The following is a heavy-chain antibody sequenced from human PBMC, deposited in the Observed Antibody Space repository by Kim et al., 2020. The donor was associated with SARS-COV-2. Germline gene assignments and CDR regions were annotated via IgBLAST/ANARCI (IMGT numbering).Heavy chain of an antibody. Sequence: GGSLRLSCAASGFTFSSYSMNWVRQAPGKGLEWDSSISSSSSYIYYADSVKGRFTISRDNAKNSLYLQMNSLRAEDTAVYYCARDSKANILTGYYRDWGQGTLVTVSS. CDR3: ARDSKANILTGYYRD. D-gene: IGHD3-9*01. CDR2: ISSSSSYI. V-gene: IGHV3-21*01. CDR1: GFTFSSYS. J-gene: IGHJ4*02.